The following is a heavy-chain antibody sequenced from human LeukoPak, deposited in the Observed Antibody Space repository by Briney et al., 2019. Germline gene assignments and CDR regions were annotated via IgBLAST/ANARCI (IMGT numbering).Heavy chain of an antibody. J-gene: IGHJ4*02. Sequence: GGSLRLSCAASGFTFSTYAMTWVRQAPGKGLEWVSAISGSGSTTCYADSVKGRFTISRDNSKSTLYVQMNSLRAEDTAVYYCAKDGGYWGQGTLVTVSS. D-gene: IGHD3-3*01. CDR1: GFTFSTYA. CDR2: ISGSGSTT. V-gene: IGHV3-23*01. CDR3: AKDGGY.